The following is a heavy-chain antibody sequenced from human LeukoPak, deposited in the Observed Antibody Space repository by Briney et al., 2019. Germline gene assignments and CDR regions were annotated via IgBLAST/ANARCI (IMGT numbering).Heavy chain of an antibody. CDR1: GFTFSNYA. CDR2: ISGSGGST. CDR3: AKGPVVTFDI. J-gene: IGHJ3*02. Sequence: GGSLRLSCAAPGFTFSNYARNWVRQAPGKGLEWVSGISGSGGSTYYADSVKCRFTIPRDNSKKTLYLQMNSLRAEDTAVYYCAKGPVVTFDIWGQGIMVTVSS. D-gene: IGHD2-15*01. V-gene: IGHV3-23*01.